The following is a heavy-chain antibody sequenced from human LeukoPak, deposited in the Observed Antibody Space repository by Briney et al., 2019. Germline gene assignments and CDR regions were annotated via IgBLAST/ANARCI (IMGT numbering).Heavy chain of an antibody. D-gene: IGHD3-22*01. J-gene: IGHJ3*02. CDR2: ISSSSSYI. CDR1: GFTFSSYW. V-gene: IGHV3-21*01. Sequence: KTGGSLRLSCAASGFTFSSYWMSWVRQAPGKGLEWVSSISSSSSYIYYADSVKGRFTISRDNAKNSLYLQMNSLRAEDTAVYYCAREADPMIVVVTPGAFDIWGQGTMVTVSS. CDR3: AREADPMIVVVTPGAFDI.